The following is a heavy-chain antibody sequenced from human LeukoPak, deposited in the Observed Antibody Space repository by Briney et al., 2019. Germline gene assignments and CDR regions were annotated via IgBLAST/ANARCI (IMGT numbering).Heavy chain of an antibody. CDR1: GGSISSYY. Sequence: SETLSLTCTVSGGSISSYYWSWIRQPPRKGQEWIGEINHSGSTNYNPSLKSRVTISVDTSKNQFSLKLSSVTAADTAVYYCARQGYGSGSYYMDYWGQGTLVTVSS. CDR2: INHSGST. V-gene: IGHV4-34*01. D-gene: IGHD3-10*01. J-gene: IGHJ4*02. CDR3: ARQGYGSGSYYMDY.